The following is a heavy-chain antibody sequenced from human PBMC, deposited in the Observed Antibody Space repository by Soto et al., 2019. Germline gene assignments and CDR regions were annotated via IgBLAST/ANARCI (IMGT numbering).Heavy chain of an antibody. CDR1: GGSISSYY. V-gene: IGHV4-59*01. CDR3: ARCRERIVGDIDY. D-gene: IGHD1-26*01. CDR2: IYYSGST. J-gene: IGHJ4*02. Sequence: SETLSLTCTVSGGSISSYYWSWIRQPPGKGLEWIGYIYYSGSTNYNPSLKSRVPISVDTSKNQFSLKLSSVTAADTAVYYCARCRERIVGDIDYWVQGTLVTVSS.